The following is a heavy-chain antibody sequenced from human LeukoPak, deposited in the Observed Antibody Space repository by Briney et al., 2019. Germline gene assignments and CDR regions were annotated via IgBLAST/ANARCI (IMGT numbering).Heavy chain of an antibody. CDR1: GYTFTSYD. CDR2: MNPNSGNT. V-gene: IGHV1-8*01. D-gene: IGHD3-10*01. J-gene: IGHJ4*02. CDR3: ARGITMVRGVIPRLGY. Sequence: ASAKVSCKASGYTFTSYDINWVRQATGQGLEWMGWMNPNSGNTGYAQKFQGRVTMTRNTSISTAYMELSSLRSEDTAVYYCARGITMVRGVIPRLGYWGQGTLVTVSS.